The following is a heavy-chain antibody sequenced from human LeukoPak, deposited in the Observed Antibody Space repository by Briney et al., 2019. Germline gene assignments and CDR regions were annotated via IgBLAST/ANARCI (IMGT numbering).Heavy chain of an antibody. J-gene: IGHJ3*02. CDR3: ARALLRYFDWLHSHDAFDI. V-gene: IGHV4-39*07. CDR2: IYHSRST. D-gene: IGHD3-9*01. CDR1: GGSISSSSYY. Sequence: SETLSLTCTVSGGSISSSSYYWGWIRQPPGKGLEWIGSIYHSRSTYYNPSLKSRVTISVDTSKNQFSLKLSSVTAADTAVYYCARALLRYFDWLHSHDAFDIWGQGTMVTVSS.